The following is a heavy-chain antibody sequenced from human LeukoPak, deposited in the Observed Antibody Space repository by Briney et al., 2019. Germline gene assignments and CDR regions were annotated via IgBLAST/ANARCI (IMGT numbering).Heavy chain of an antibody. CDR3: AREMGNYYDILTGYSTLSWYYYYMDV. Sequence: SETLSLTCTVSGGSISSYYWSWIRRPAGKGLEWIGRIYTSGSTNYNPSLKSRVTMSVDTSKNQFSLKLSSVTAADTAVYYCAREMGNYYDILTGYSTLSWYYYYMDVWGKGTTVTVSS. CDR2: IYTSGST. V-gene: IGHV4-4*07. CDR1: GGSISSYY. J-gene: IGHJ6*03. D-gene: IGHD3-9*01.